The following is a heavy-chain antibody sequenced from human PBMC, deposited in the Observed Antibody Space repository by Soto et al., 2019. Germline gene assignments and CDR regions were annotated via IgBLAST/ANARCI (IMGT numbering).Heavy chain of an antibody. CDR1: GYTFSTHG. D-gene: IGHD2-21*01. Sequence: QAQLVQSGPEVKKPGASVKVSCKASGYTFSTHGLIWVRQAPGQGLEWMGWITPSNGNTNYAQKLQGRLSMTTDTPTNTGYMGVRCLGSDDPAVYYCARVRLCCGSTCDHSLGFEMSGQGKVVTV. J-gene: IGHJ3*02. CDR3: ARVRLCCGSTCDHSLGFEM. V-gene: IGHV1-18*01. CDR2: ITPSNGNT.